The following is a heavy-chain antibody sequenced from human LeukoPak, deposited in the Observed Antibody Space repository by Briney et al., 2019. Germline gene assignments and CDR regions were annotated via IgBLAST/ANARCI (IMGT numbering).Heavy chain of an antibody. D-gene: IGHD3-10*01. CDR3: ARGYYGSGSHCCHMDV. CDR1: VGSFSGYY. V-gene: IGHV4-34*01. Sequence: SETLSLTCAVYVGSFSGYYWSRIRQPPGKGLEWIGEINHSGSTNYNSSLKSRVTISVDTSKNQFSLKLSSVTAADTAVYYCARGYYGSGSHCCHMDVWGKGTTITVS. J-gene: IGHJ6*03. CDR2: INHSGST.